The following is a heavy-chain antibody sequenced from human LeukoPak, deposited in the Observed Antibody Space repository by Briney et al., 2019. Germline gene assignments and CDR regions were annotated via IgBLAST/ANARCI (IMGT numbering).Heavy chain of an antibody. V-gene: IGHV1-24*01. CDR2: FDPEDGET. J-gene: IGHJ4*02. CDR1: GYTLTELS. Sequence: ASVKVSCKVSGYTLTELSMHWVRQAPGKGLEWMGGFDPEDGETIYAQKFQGRVTMTEDTSTDTAYMELSSLRSEDTAVYYCATGTAYCGDCYSANFDYWGQGTLVTVSS. D-gene: IGHD2-21*02. CDR3: ATGTAYCGDCYSANFDY.